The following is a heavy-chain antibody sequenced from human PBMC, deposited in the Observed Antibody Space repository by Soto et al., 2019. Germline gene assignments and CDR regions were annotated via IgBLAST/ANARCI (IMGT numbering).Heavy chain of an antibody. D-gene: IGHD3-3*01. Sequence: QLHLVQSGAVVKKPGASVTVSCSASGYPVTAYYMHWVRQAPGRGLEWMGGINPATGAAKYTQTFRGRVTMTRDTATSPVFMELSGLTSGDTAVFYCARGGGVGVAGSAAFDMWGQGTLVTVSS. CDR3: ARGGGVGVAGSAAFDM. V-gene: IGHV1-2*02. CDR1: GYPVTAYY. CDR2: INPATGAA. J-gene: IGHJ3*02.